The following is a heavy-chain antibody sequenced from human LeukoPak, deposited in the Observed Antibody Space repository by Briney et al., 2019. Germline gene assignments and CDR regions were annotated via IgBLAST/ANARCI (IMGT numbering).Heavy chain of an antibody. D-gene: IGHD6-13*01. V-gene: IGHV1-69*04. J-gene: IGHJ6*03. Sequence: ASVKVSCKASGGTFSSYAISWVRQAPGQGLEWMGRIIPILGIANYAQKFQGRVTITADKSTSTAYMELSSLRSEDTAVYYCASGVIAAAGTLWDYYYYYMDVWGKGTTVTVSS. CDR3: ASGVIAAAGTLWDYYYYYMDV. CDR1: GGTFSSYA. CDR2: IIPILGIA.